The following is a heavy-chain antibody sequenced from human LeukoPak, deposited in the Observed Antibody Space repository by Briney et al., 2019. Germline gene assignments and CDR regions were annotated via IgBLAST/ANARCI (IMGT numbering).Heavy chain of an antibody. CDR3: ARSLRVRGVPDYMDV. Sequence: GGSLRLSCAASGFTFSSYWMSWVRQAPGKGLEWVANIKQDGNEKYYVDSVKGRFTISRDNAKNSLYLQMDSLRAEDTAVYYCARSLRVRGVPDYMDVWGKGTTVTISS. J-gene: IGHJ6*03. D-gene: IGHD3-10*01. V-gene: IGHV3-7*01. CDR2: IKQDGNEK. CDR1: GFTFSSYW.